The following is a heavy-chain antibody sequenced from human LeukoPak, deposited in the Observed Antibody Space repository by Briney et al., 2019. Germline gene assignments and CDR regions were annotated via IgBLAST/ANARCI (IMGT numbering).Heavy chain of an antibody. D-gene: IGHD6-19*01. CDR1: GFTFSSYA. J-gene: IGHJ4*02. V-gene: IGHV3-23*01. Sequence: GGSLRLSCAASGFTFSSYAMSWVRQAPGKGLEWVSAISGSGGSTYYADSVKGRFTISRDNSKNILYLQMNSLRAEDTAVYYCARGVRIAVAGNIDYWGQGTLVTVSS. CDR2: ISGSGGST. CDR3: ARGVRIAVAGNIDY.